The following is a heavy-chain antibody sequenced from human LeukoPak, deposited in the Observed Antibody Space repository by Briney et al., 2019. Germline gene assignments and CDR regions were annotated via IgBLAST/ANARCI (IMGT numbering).Heavy chain of an antibody. J-gene: IGHJ4*02. CDR3: AKGYDSSGYYLDQ. D-gene: IGHD3-22*01. CDR2: MRSDGSTK. Sequence: GGSLRLSCAASGLSFSSYGMHWVRQAPGKGLEWVAYMRSDGSTKYYADSVQGRFTISRDNSKNTLYLQMNSLRPEDTAVYYCAKGYDSSGYYLDQWGQGTLVTVSP. CDR1: GLSFSSYG. V-gene: IGHV3-30*02.